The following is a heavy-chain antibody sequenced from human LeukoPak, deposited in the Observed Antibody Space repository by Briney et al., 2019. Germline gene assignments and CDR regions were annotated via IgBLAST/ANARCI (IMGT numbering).Heavy chain of an antibody. CDR1: GGSFSGYY. CDR3: ARRLRFQLGYFQH. Sequence: PSETLSLTCAVYGGSFSGYYWSWIRQPPGKGLEWIGEINHGGSTNYNPSLKSRVTISVDTSKNQFSLKLSSVTAADTAVYYCARRLRFQLGYFQHWGQGTLVTVSS. D-gene: IGHD4-17*01. J-gene: IGHJ1*01. CDR2: INHGGST. V-gene: IGHV4-34*01.